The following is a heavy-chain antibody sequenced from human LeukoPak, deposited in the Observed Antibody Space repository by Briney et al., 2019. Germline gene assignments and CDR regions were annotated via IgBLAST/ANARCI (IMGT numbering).Heavy chain of an antibody. CDR2: TNYDGSDR. J-gene: IGHJ4*02. V-gene: IGHV3-30*02. Sequence: GGSLRPPLAGPGFTSINYISYLVRQAPGKGLEWVAFTNYDGSDRCYAETVRGRFTVSRDNSKNTLYLQMNSLRTEDTAVYYCAKTIARRYSLEYWGQGTMVTVPS. CDR1: GFTSINYI. D-gene: IGHD1-1*01. CDR3: AKTIARRYSLEY.